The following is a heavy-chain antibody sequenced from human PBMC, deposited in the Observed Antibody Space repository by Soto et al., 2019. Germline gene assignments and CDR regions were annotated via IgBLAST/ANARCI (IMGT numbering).Heavy chain of an antibody. V-gene: IGHV1-3*01. J-gene: IGHJ6*02. CDR1: GYTFTSYA. D-gene: IGHD1-1*01. Sequence: QVQLVQSGAEVKKPGASVKVSCKASGYTFTSYAMHWVRQAPGQRLEWMGWINAGNGNTKYSQKFQGRVTITRDTAASTAYMELSSLRSEDTAVYYCAGDKNGRYYYYGMDVWGQGTTVTVSS. CDR2: INAGNGNT. CDR3: AGDKNGRYYYYGMDV.